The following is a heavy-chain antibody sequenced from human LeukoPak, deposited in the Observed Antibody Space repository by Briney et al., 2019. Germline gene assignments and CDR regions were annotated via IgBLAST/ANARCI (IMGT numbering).Heavy chain of an antibody. CDR1: GFTFSSYT. D-gene: IGHD3-3*01. CDR3: PNDTSIFAYPHGFDI. V-gene: IGHV3-23*01. CDR2: IRGSGDRA. Sequence: GGSLRLSCAASGFTFSSYTMTWVRQAPGKGLEWVSSIRGSGDRAYYVDSVKGRFTISRDNAKNTLDLQMNSLRAEDTAIYYCPNDTSIFAYPHGFDIWGQGTVVTVSS. J-gene: IGHJ3*02.